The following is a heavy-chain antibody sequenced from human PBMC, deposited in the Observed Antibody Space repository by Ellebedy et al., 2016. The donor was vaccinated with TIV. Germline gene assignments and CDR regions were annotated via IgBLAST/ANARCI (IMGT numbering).Heavy chain of an antibody. Sequence: GESLKIPCAASGFTFSDHHMDWVRQAPGKGLEWVGFIRGKTYGGTTEYADSVKGRFTISRDNAKSSLYLQMNRLRAEDTAGYYCARVVHWLDVWGQGTTVTVSS. V-gene: IGHV3-11*01. CDR2: IRGKTYGGTT. CDR1: GFTFSDHH. J-gene: IGHJ6*02. D-gene: IGHD3-10*01. CDR3: ARVVHWLDV.